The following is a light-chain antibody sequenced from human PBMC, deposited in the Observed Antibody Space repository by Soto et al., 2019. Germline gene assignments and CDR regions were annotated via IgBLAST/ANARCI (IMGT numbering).Light chain of an antibody. CDR1: SGDVAGYNF. CDR3: CSYAGDYTPVV. Sequence: QSVLTQPRSVSGSPGQSVTISCTGTSGDVAGYNFVSWYQLHPGKAPKLMIYDVTKRPSGVPDRFSGSKSGNTASLSISGLQAEDEAEYYCCSYAGDYTPVVFGGGTKLTVL. CDR2: DVT. V-gene: IGLV2-11*01. J-gene: IGLJ2*01.